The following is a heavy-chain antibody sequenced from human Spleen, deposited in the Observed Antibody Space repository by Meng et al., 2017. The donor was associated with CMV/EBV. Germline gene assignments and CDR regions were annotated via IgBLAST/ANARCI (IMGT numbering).Heavy chain of an antibody. CDR3: ARDVAQGGPNWFDP. D-gene: IGHD2-15*01. Sequence: GESLKISCAASGFTFSSYEMNWVRQAPGKGLEWVSYISSSDSTIYYADSVKGRFTISRDNAKNSLYLQMNSLRAEDTAVYYCARDVAQGGPNWFDPWGQGTLVTVSS. J-gene: IGHJ5*02. CDR1: GFTFSSYE. CDR2: ISSSDSTI. V-gene: IGHV3-48*03.